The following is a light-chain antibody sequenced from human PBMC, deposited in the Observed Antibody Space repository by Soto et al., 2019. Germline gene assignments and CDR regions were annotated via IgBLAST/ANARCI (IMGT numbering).Light chain of an antibody. Sequence: QSVLTQPRSVSGSPGQSVTISCTGTSSDVGGYNYVSWYQQHPGKSPKLMIYDVSKRPSGVTDRFSGSKSGNTASLTISGLHAEDEADYYCCSYAGSYTYVFGTGTKLTVL. V-gene: IGLV2-11*01. J-gene: IGLJ1*01. CDR3: CSYAGSYTYV. CDR1: SSDVGGYNY. CDR2: DVS.